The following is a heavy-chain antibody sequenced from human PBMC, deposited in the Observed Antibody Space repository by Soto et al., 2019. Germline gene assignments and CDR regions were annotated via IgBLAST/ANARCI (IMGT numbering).Heavy chain of an antibody. CDR2: ISYDGNNK. CDR3: ARGVRGHYSKPLGGMDV. Sequence: QPGGSLRLSCAASGFTFSFYAINWVRQAPGKGLEWVAVISYDGNNKYYADSVKGRFTISRDNSKNTVFLQMNSLRAEDTALYYCARGVRGHYSKPLGGMDVWGQGTTVTVSS. CDR1: GFTFSFYA. D-gene: IGHD4-4*01. V-gene: IGHV3-30-3*01. J-gene: IGHJ6*02.